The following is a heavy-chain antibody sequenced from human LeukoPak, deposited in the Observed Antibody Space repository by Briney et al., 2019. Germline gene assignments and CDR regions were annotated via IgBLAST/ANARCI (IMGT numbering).Heavy chain of an antibody. Sequence: SETLSLTCAVYGGSFSGYYWSWIRQPPGKGREWIGEINHSGSTNYNPSLKSRVTISVDTSKNQFSLKLSSVTAADTAVYYCARHVTQYLDYWGQGTLVTVSS. D-gene: IGHD4-11*01. J-gene: IGHJ4*02. CDR2: INHSGST. CDR3: ARHVTQYLDY. V-gene: IGHV4-34*01. CDR1: GGSFSGYY.